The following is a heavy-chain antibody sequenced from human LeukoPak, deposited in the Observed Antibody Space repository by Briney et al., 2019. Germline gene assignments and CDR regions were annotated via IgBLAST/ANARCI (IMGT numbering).Heavy chain of an antibody. CDR1: GYRFTSYW. V-gene: IGHV5-51*01. D-gene: IGHD6-6*01. CDR3: ARHSSSSAEYFQH. CDR2: IYPGDSDT. J-gene: IGHJ1*01. Sequence: GESLKISCKGSGYRFTSYWIGWVRQMPGKGLDWIVIIYPGDSDTRYSPSFQGQVTISADKSLSTAYLQWSRLKASDSAMYYCARHSSSSAEYFQHWGQGTLVTVSS.